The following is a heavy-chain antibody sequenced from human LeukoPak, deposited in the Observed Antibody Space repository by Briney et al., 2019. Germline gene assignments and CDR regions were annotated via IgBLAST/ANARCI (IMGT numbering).Heavy chain of an antibody. D-gene: IGHD2-21*02. V-gene: IGHV4-39*01. CDR2: IYYSGST. CDR3: ARVSCGGDCYQ. Sequence: SETLSLTCTVSGGSISSSSYYWGWIRQPPGRGREWIGSIYYSGSTYYNPSLKSRVTISVDTSKNQFSLKLSSVTAADTAVYYCARVSCGGDCYQWGQGTLVTVSS. CDR1: GGSISSSSYY. J-gene: IGHJ4*02.